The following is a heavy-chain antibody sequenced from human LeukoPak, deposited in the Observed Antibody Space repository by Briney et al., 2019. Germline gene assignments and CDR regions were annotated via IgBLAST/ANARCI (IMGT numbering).Heavy chain of an antibody. Sequence: SETLSLTCSVSGGSISSYYWSWIRQPPGKGLEWIGYIYYSGSTNYNPSLKSRVTISVDTSKNQFSLKLSSVTAADTAVYYCAGQGAALTIFGVVIIPYESFDYWGQGTLVTVSS. CDR3: AGQGAALTIFGVVIIPYESFDY. V-gene: IGHV4-59*08. D-gene: IGHD3-3*01. CDR1: GGSISSYY. J-gene: IGHJ4*02. CDR2: IYYSGST.